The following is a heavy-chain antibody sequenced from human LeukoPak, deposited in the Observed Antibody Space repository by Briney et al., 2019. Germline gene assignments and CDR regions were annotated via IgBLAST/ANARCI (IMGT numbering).Heavy chain of an antibody. D-gene: IGHD6-13*01. CDR1: GGSFSGYY. J-gene: IGHJ4*02. V-gene: IGHV4-34*01. CDR2: INHSGST. Sequence: SETLSLTCAVYGGSFSGYYWSWIRQPPGKGLEWIGEINHSGSTNYNSSLKSRVTISVDTSKNQFSLKLSSVTAADTAVYYCARARTGIAAAGFDYWGQGTLVTVSS. CDR3: ARARTGIAAAGFDY.